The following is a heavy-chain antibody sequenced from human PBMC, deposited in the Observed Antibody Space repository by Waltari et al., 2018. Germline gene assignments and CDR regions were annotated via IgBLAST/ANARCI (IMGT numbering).Heavy chain of an antibody. CDR2: VRGDGKS. CDR1: GDSMSSTDC. V-gene: IGHV4-4*02. J-gene: IGHJ4*02. D-gene: IGHD1-26*01. CDR3: ARDRGRGLYLDT. Sequence: QLQLQESGPGLVKPSGTLSLTCDVSGDSMSSTDCWSWVRQSPQRGLEGVGQVRGDGKSNYNPSFASRVTISSDTSKNQFSLNLNFATAADTAMYYCARDRGRGLYLDTWGPGTPVTVSP.